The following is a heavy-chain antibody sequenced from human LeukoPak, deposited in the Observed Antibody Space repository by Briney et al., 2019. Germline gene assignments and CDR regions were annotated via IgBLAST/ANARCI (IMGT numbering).Heavy chain of an antibody. CDR3: ARGPHRRYSGYEMGHYFDY. J-gene: IGHJ4*02. CDR1: GYTFTGYY. Sequence: GASVKVSCKASGYTFTGYYMHWVRQAPGQGLEWMGWINPNSGGTNYAQKFQGRVTITRNTSISTAYMELSSLRSEDTAVYYCARGPHRRYSGYEMGHYFDYWGQGTLVTVSS. V-gene: IGHV1-2*02. D-gene: IGHD5-12*01. CDR2: INPNSGGT.